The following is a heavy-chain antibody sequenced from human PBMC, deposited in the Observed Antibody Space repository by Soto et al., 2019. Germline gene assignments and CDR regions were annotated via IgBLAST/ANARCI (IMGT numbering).Heavy chain of an antibody. CDR2: INHSGST. J-gene: IGHJ4*02. V-gene: IGHV4-34*01. CDR3: ARGFGSGGGCFD. D-gene: IGHD2-15*01. Sequence: QVQLQQWGAGLLKPSETLSLTCAVYGGSFSGYYWSWIRQPPGKGLEWIGEINHSGSTNYNPSLKSRVTISVDTSKTQFSLKLSSVTAADTAVYYCARGFGSGGGCFDWGQGTLVTVSS. CDR1: GGSFSGYY.